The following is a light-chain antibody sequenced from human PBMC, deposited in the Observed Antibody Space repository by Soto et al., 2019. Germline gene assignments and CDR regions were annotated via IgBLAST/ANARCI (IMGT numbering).Light chain of an antibody. V-gene: IGLV2-11*01. CDR1: SSDVGGYNY. CDR3: CSYAGSYTS. Sequence: QSVLTQPRSVSGSPGQSVTISCTGTSSDVGGYNYVSWYQQHPGKAPKLMIYDVSKRPSGVPDRVSGSKSGNTASLTISGLQAEDEADYYCCSYAGSYTSFGTGTKLTVL. J-gene: IGLJ1*01. CDR2: DVS.